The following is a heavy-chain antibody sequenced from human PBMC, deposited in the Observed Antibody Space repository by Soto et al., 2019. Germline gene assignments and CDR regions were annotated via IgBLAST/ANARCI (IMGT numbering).Heavy chain of an antibody. J-gene: IGHJ3*02. CDR3: ARDKLGYCSGGSCYDAFDI. CDR1: GFTFSSYW. V-gene: IGHV3-74*01. CDR2: INSDGSST. D-gene: IGHD2-15*01. Sequence: PGGSLRLSCAASGFTFSSYWMHWVRQAPGKGLVWVSRINSDGSSTSYADSVKGRFTISRDNAKNTLYLQMNSLRAEDTAVYYCARDKLGYCSGGSCYDAFDIWGQGTMVTVSS.